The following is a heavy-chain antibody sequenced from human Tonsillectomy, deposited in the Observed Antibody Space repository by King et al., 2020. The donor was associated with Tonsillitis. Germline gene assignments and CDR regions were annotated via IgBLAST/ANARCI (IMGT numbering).Heavy chain of an antibody. CDR3: ARWMQSWEAAGDYYYYGMDV. Sequence: QLVQSGGGVKKPGSSVRVSCTASGGTFSRNVISWVRQAPGKGLEWGGGIIPIFGTENCAQHFQGRVTITTDESKNTAYMELSSLRSEDTAIYYCARWMQSWEAAGDYYYYGMDVWGQGTTVTVSS. D-gene: IGHD6-13*01. J-gene: IGHJ6*02. CDR1: GGTFSRNV. CDR2: IIPIFGTE. V-gene: IGHV1-69*05.